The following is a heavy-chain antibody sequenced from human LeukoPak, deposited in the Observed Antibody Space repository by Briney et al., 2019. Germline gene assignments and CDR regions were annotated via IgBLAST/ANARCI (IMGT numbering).Heavy chain of an antibody. Sequence: PGGSLRLSCAASGFTFSSYSMNWVRQAPGKGLEWVSYISSSRNYIFYADSVKGRFTISRDNAKDSLYLQMNSLRAEDTAVYYCARDPYYYDSSGYYGEGFDYWGQGTLVTASS. V-gene: IGHV3-21*01. J-gene: IGHJ4*02. D-gene: IGHD3-22*01. CDR1: GFTFSSYS. CDR2: ISSSRNYI. CDR3: ARDPYYYDSSGYYGEGFDY.